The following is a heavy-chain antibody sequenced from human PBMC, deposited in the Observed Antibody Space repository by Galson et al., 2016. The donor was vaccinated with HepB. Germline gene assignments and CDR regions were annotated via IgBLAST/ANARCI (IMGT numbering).Heavy chain of an antibody. D-gene: IGHD1-26*01. CDR2: ISSSSGSYI. CDR3: ARGRGNYYYFDY. J-gene: IGHJ4*02. CDR1: GFTFSSYS. V-gene: IGHV3-21*01. Sequence: SLRLSCAASGFTFSSYSMSWVRQAPGRGLEWVSSISSSSGSYIYYADSVKGRFTISRDNAKNSLYLQVNSLRAEDTAVYYCARGRGNYYYFDYWGQGTLVTVSS.